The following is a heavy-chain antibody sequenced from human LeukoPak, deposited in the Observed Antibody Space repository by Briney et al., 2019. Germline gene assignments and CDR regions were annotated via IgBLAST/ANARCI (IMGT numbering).Heavy chain of an antibody. D-gene: IGHD2-8*01. CDR1: GFTFGDYG. Sequence: GGSLRLSCEASGFTFGDYGMSWVRQPPGKGLEWVSGINRNGDSTDYAGSVKGRFTISRDNAKNSHFLQMNSLRVEDTALYYCARGFRNGPFDCWGQGTLVTVSS. CDR3: ARGFRNGPFDC. CDR2: INRNGDST. J-gene: IGHJ4*02. V-gene: IGHV3-20*04.